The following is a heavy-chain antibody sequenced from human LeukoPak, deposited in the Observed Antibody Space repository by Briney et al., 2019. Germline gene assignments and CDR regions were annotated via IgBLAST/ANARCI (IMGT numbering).Heavy chain of an antibody. CDR1: GGSISSYY. CDR3: ARWGQLEELDY. CDR2: IYYSGST. J-gene: IGHJ4*02. V-gene: IGHV4-59*01. D-gene: IGHD1-1*01. Sequence: PSETLSLTCTVSGGSISSYYWSWIRQPPGKGLEWIGYIYYSGSTNYNPSLKSRVTISVDTSKNQFSLKLSSVTAADTAVYYCARWGQLEELDYWGQGTLVTVSS.